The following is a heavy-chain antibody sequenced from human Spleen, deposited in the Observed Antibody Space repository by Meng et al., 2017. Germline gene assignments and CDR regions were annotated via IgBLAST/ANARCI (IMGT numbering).Heavy chain of an antibody. CDR2: IYHTGST. CDR3: ARGDYYDSSGYYHGRAFDI. CDR1: GYSISSGYY. Sequence: ESLKISCTVSGYSISSGYYWGCIRQPPGKGLEWIATIYHTGSTYYNPSLKSRVTILVDTSKNQFSLKLSSVTAADTAVYYCARGDYYDSSGYYHGRAFDIWGQGTMVTVSS. V-gene: IGHV4-38-2*02. J-gene: IGHJ3*02. D-gene: IGHD3-22*01.